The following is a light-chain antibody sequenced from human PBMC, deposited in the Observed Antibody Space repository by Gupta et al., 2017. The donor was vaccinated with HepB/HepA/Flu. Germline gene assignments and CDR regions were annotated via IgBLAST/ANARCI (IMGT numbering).Light chain of an antibody. CDR1: NIGSKR. J-gene: IGLJ2*01. CDR2: DDS. Sequence: SYVLTQPASVSVAPGKTARITCGGNNIGSKRVHWYQQKPGQAPVLVVYDDSDRPSGIPERFSGSNSGNTATLTISRVEAGDEADYYCQVWDRSSDHVVFGGGTKLTVL. V-gene: IGLV3-21*03. CDR3: QVWDRSSDHVV.